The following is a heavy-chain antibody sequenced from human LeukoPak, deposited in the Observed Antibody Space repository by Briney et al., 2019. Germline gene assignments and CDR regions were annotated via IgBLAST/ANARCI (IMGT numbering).Heavy chain of an antibody. CDR1: GGSFSVYY. D-gene: IGHD3-22*01. CDR3: ARWYDSSGHFDY. V-gene: IGHV4-34*01. J-gene: IGHJ4*02. CDR2: INHSGST. Sequence: SETLSLTCAVYGGSFSVYYWSWIRQPPGKGLEGIGEINHSGSTNDHPSLKSRVTISVDTSKNQFSLKLSSVTAADTAVYYCARWYDSSGHFDYWGQGTLVTVSS.